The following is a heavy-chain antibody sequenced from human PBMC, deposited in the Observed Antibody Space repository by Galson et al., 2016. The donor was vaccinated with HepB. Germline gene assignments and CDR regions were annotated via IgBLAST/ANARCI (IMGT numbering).Heavy chain of an antibody. D-gene: IGHD4-17*01. CDR1: GFSLNTRGMC. V-gene: IGHV2-70*01. CDR3: ARTQTSVTTSYYFDN. CDR2: NDWEDAK. J-gene: IGHJ4*02. Sequence: PALVKPTQTVTLTCTFSGFSLNTRGMCVSWIRQPPGKALEWLALNDWEDAKYYRTSLKTRLTISKDTSKNQVVLTVANMDPVDTATYYCARTQTSVTTSYYFDNWGQGTLVTVSS.